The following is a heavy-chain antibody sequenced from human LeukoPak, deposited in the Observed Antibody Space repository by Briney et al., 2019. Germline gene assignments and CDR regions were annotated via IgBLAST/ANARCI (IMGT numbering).Heavy chain of an antibody. CDR1: GGSISSGDYC. CDR3: AASGGSVDYYYYGMDV. CDR2: IYYSGST. Sequence: SETLSLTCTVSGGSISSGDYCWSWIRQPPGKGLEWIGYIYYSGSTYYNPSLKSRVTISVDTSKNQFSLKLSSVTAADTAVYYCAASGGSVDYYYYGMDVWGQGTTVTVSS. D-gene: IGHD2-15*01. V-gene: IGHV4-30-4*01. J-gene: IGHJ6*02.